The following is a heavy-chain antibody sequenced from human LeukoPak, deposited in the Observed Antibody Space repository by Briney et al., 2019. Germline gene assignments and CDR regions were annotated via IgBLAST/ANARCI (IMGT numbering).Heavy chain of an antibody. D-gene: IGHD2-21*02. J-gene: IGHJ6*02. CDR1: GFTVSNNF. V-gene: IGHV3-30*03. CDR2: IAYDGSST. CDR3: ARGASTAAKYGMDV. Sequence: GGSLRLSCAASGFTVSNNFMSCVRQAPGKGLEWVAVIAYDGSSTVYADSVKGRFTISRDNSKNTLYLQMNSLRTEDTAVYYCARGASTAAKYGMDVWGRGTAVTVSS.